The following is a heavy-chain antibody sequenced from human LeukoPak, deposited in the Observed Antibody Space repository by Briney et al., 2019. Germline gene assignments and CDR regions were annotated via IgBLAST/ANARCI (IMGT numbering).Heavy chain of an antibody. Sequence: VGSLRLSCAASGFTFSSDWMTWVRQTPGKGLEWVANIKQDGSEKYYVDSVKGRFTISRDNAKNSLYLQMNSLRAEDTAVYYCARRGSSSWPNWFDPWGQGTLVTVSS. CDR1: GFTFSSDW. D-gene: IGHD6-13*01. V-gene: IGHV3-7*03. J-gene: IGHJ5*02. CDR2: IKQDGSEK. CDR3: ARRGSSSWPNWFDP.